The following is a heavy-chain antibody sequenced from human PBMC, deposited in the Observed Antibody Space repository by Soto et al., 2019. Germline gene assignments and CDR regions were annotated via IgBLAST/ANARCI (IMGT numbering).Heavy chain of an antibody. V-gene: IGHV3-23*01. CDR1: GFTLSSYA. CDR2: ISGSGGST. J-gene: IGHJ5*02. Sequence: GGSLRLSCAASGFTLSSYAMSWVRQAPGKGLEWVSAISGSGGSTYYADSVKGRFTISRENSKNTLYLQMNSLRAEDTAVYYCANAIFGVVRPDWFDPWGQGTLVTVYS. CDR3: ANAIFGVVRPDWFDP. D-gene: IGHD3-3*01.